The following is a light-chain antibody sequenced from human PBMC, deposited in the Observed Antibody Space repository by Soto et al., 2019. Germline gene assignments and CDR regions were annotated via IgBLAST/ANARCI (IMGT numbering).Light chain of an antibody. CDR1: STDVGGYNH. CDR2: DVS. Sequence: QSALTQPASVSGSPGQSITISCTGSSTDVGGYNHVSWYQQHPGKAPKLMIYDVSNRPSGVSNRFSGSKSGNTASLTISGLQADDEADYYCTSYTSRFTYVFGTGTKLTVL. V-gene: IGLV2-14*03. J-gene: IGLJ1*01. CDR3: TSYTSRFTYV.